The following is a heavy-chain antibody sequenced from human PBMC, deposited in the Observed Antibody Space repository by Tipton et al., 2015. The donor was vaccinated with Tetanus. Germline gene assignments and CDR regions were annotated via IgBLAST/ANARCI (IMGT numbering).Heavy chain of an antibody. CDR1: GGSISSGDYY. V-gene: IGHV4-30-4*01. Sequence: TLSLTCTVSGGSISSGDYYWSWIRQPPGKGLEWIGYIYYSGSTYYNPSLKSRVTISVDTSKNQFSLKLSSVTAADTAVYYCAREPRRLEPYYYDSSGYYGLDYWGQGTLVTVSS. CDR3: AREPRRLEPYYYDSSGYYGLDY. J-gene: IGHJ4*02. D-gene: IGHD3-22*01. CDR2: IYYSGST.